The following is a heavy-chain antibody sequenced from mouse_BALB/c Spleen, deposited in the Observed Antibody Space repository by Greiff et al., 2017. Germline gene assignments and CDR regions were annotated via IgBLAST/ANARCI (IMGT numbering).Heavy chain of an antibody. CDR1: GFNIKDTY. D-gene: IGHD1-2*01. V-gene: IGHV14-3*02. CDR2: IDPANGNT. J-gene: IGHJ2*01. CDR3: AKSYYGYSGDY. Sequence: EVQLVESGAELVKPGASVKLSCTASGFNIKDTYMHWVKQRPEQGLEWIGRIDPANGNTKYDPKFQGKATITADTSSNTAYLQLSSLTSEDTAVYYCAKSYYGYSGDYWGQGTTLTVSS.